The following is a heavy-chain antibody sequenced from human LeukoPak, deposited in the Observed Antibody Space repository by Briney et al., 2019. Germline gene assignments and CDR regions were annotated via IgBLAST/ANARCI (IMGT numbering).Heavy chain of an antibody. D-gene: IGHD3-10*01. V-gene: IGHV4-4*02. CDR1: GGSISSSYW. J-gene: IGHJ4*02. CDR3: ARNFDDSGSLGYY. Sequence: SSETLSLTCAVSGGSISSSYWWSWVRPPPGKGLEWIGETYHSGSTNHNPSLKSRVTISVDKSKNQFSLKLRSVTAADTAVYYCARNFDDSGSLGYYWGQGTLVTGSS. CDR2: TYHSGST.